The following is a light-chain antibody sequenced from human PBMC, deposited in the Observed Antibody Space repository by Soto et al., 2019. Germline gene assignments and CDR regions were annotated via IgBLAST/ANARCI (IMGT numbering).Light chain of an antibody. CDR2: EAS. V-gene: IGKV1-5*03. CDR3: QEYIQWHTGM. CDR1: QTISRW. J-gene: IGKJ3*01. Sequence: DIQMTQSPSTLSASVGDRVTITCRASQTISRWLAWYQQKPGKAPKLLIYEASSLQSGVPSRFRGSGSGTEFTLTISSLKSEDFAVYYCQEYIQWHTGMFGPGTKVDIK.